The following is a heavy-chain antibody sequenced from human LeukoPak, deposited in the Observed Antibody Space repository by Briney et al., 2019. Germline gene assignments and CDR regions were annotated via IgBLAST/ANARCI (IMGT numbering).Heavy chain of an antibody. CDR2: ISWNSGSI. CDR3: ARDQGAVYSGSYGGFDY. V-gene: IGHV3-9*01. J-gene: IGHJ4*02. CDR1: RFTFSSYA. D-gene: IGHD1-26*01. Sequence: GGSLRLSCAASRFTFSSYAMNWVRQAPGKGLEWVSGISWNSGSIGYADSVKGRFTISRDNAKNSLYLQMNSLRSDDTAVYYCARDQGAVYSGSYGGFDYWGQGTLVTVSS.